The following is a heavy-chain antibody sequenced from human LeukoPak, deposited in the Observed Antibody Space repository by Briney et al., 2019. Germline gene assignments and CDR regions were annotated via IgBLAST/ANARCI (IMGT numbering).Heavy chain of an antibody. Sequence: SGGSLRLSCAASGFTFSSYGMHWVRQAPGKGLEWVAVISYDGSNKYYADSVKGRFTISRDNSKNTLYLQMNSLRAEDTAAYYCAKGIVATIFGWFDPWGQGTLVTVSS. V-gene: IGHV3-30*18. CDR3: AKGIVATIFGWFDP. CDR2: ISYDGSNK. CDR1: GFTFSSYG. D-gene: IGHD5-12*01. J-gene: IGHJ5*02.